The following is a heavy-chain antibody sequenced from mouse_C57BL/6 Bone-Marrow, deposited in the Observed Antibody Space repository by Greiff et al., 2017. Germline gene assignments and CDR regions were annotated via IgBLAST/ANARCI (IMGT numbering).Heavy chain of an antibody. Sequence: EVKLEESGGGLVKPGGSLTLSCAASGFTFSSYTMSWVRPTPEKRLQWVAAISGGGGNTYYPDSVKGRFTISRDNDKNILYLQMSSLRSEDTALYYCSRQVTTVLATKYFDVWGTGTTVTVSS. V-gene: IGHV5-9*01. CDR3: SRQVTTVLATKYFDV. CDR2: ISGGGGNT. CDR1: GFTFSSYT. J-gene: IGHJ1*03. D-gene: IGHD1-1*01.